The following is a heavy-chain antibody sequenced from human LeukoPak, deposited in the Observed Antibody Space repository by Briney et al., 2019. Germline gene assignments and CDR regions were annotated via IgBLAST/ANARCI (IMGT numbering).Heavy chain of an antibody. D-gene: IGHD3-10*01. CDR2: ISYDGSNK. Sequence: HPGGSLRLSCAASGFTFSSYAMHWVRQAPGKGLEWVAVISYDGSNKYYADSVKGRFTISRDNSKNTLYLQMSSLRAEDTAVYYCARSDGSGSYYFDYWGQGTLVTVSS. CDR3: ARSDGSGSYYFDY. CDR1: GFTFSSYA. V-gene: IGHV3-30*15. J-gene: IGHJ4*02.